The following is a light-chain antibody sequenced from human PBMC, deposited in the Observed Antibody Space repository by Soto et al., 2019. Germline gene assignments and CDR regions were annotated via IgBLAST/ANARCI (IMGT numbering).Light chain of an antibody. V-gene: IGLV2-14*01. Sequence: QYALTQPASVSGSPGQSITISCSGTSSDVGGYNFVSWYQQHPGKAPQLVIYEVSDRPSGVSDRFSGSKSGNTASLTISGLHAEEEADYYCSSYTSSNTYVVFGGGTKLTVL. J-gene: IGLJ2*01. CDR3: SSYTSSNTYVV. CDR2: EVS. CDR1: SSDVGGYNF.